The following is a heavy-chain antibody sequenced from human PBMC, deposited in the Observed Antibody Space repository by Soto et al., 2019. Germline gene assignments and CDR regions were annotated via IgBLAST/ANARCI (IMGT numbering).Heavy chain of an antibody. CDR3: ARILGAGSYYYMDV. V-gene: IGHV3-21*06. CDR1: GFTFNGYS. J-gene: IGHJ6*03. CDR2: ISSWGTYI. D-gene: IGHD6-25*01. Sequence: EVQLMESGGGLVKPGGSLRLSCVASGFTFNGYSINWVRQAPGKGLEWVSSISSWGTYIFYADSVKGRFSNSRDNAENSVYLQMNSLRAEDTAVYFCARILGAGSYYYMDVWGKGTTVTVSS.